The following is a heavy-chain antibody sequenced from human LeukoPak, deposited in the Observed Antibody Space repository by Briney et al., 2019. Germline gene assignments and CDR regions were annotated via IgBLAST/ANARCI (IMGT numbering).Heavy chain of an antibody. CDR2: IKQDGSAT. D-gene: IGHD2-21*01. J-gene: IGHJ4*02. V-gene: IGHV3-7*01. CDR1: GFTFTNYW. CDR3: VTGDHGDY. Sequence: SGGSLRLSCAASGFTFTNYWMSWVRQTPGKGLEWVANIKQDGSATYYVGSVRGRFTVSRDNAKNSLYLQVNSLRAEDTAVYYCVTGDHGDYWGQGTLVTVSS.